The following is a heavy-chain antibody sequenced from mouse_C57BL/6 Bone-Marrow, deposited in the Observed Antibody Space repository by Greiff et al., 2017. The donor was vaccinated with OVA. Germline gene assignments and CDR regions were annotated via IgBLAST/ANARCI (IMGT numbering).Heavy chain of an antibody. V-gene: IGHV1-80*01. CDR2: IYPGDGDT. J-gene: IGHJ1*03. CDR3: ARESYYGNYVGVGWYFDV. CDR1: GYAFSSYW. D-gene: IGHD2-1*01. Sequence: VESGASVKISCKASGYAFSSYWMNWVKQRPGKGLEWIGQIYPGDGDTNYNGKFKGKATLTADKSSSTAYMQLSSLTSEDSAVYFCARESYYGNYVGVGWYFDVWGTGTTVTVSS.